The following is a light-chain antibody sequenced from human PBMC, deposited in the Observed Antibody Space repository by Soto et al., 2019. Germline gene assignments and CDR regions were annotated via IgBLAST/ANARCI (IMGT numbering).Light chain of an antibody. CDR1: ETVATN. J-gene: IGKJ1*01. CDR3: QQYFEWPPMT. CDR2: GAS. V-gene: IGKV3-15*01. Sequence: EVVMTQSPATLSVSPGERATLSCRASETVATNLAWYQQKPGQAPRLLISGASTRAAGISDRFRGSGSGTEFTLTLSSLRSEDSAIYYCQQYFEWPPMTFGQGTKV.